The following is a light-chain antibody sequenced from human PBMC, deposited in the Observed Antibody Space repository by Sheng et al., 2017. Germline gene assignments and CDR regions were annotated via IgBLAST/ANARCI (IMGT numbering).Light chain of an antibody. CDR3: QQFGSSTWT. CDR1: QSLSNRH. CDR2: GTS. J-gene: IGKJ1*01. Sequence: PGERATLSCRASQSLSNRHLAWYQQKPGQAPRLLIYGTSNRATGTPDRFSGSGSGTDFSLTIIRVEPEDFAVYYCQQFGSSTWTFGQGTKVEIK. V-gene: IGKV3-20*01.